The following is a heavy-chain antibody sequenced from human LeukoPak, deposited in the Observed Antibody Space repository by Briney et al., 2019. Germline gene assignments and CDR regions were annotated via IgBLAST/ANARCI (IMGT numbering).Heavy chain of an antibody. CDR3: TTISGTSTRLLY. V-gene: IGHV3-15*01. Sequence: PGGSLRLSCAASGFTFSNAWMSWVRQAPGKGLEWVGRIKTKSDGGTTDYAAPVKGRFTISRDDSKNMLYLQMNSLKTEDTAVYYCTTISGTSTRLLYWGQGTLVTVSS. D-gene: IGHD1-26*01. J-gene: IGHJ4*02. CDR2: IKTKSDGGTT. CDR1: GFTFSNAW.